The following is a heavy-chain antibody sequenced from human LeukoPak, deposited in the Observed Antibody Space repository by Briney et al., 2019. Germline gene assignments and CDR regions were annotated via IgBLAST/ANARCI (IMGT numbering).Heavy chain of an antibody. CDR3: ARDIRGVITWFDP. J-gene: IGHJ5*02. V-gene: IGHV1-2*02. Sequence: ASVKASCKASGYSFTGYYIHWVRQAPGQGLEWMGWINPDSGDTDYAQKLHGRVTMTRDTSIGTAYMDLSRLTSDDTALYYCARDIRGVITWFDPWGQGTLVTVSS. CDR1: GYSFTGYY. CDR2: INPDSGDT. D-gene: IGHD3-10*01.